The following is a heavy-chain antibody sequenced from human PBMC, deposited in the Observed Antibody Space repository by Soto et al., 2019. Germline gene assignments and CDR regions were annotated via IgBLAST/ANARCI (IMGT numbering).Heavy chain of an antibody. D-gene: IGHD2-21*01. CDR3: ARRAVVAVTGSLDNWLDP. CDR2: IYYSGST. Sequence: SETLSLTCTVSGGSISSYYWSWIRQPPGKGLEWIGYIYYSGSTNYNPSLKSRVTISVDTSRNQFSLKVNSVTAADTAVYYCARRAVVAVTGSLDNWLDPWGQGILVT. J-gene: IGHJ5*02. CDR1: GGSISSYY. V-gene: IGHV4-59*01.